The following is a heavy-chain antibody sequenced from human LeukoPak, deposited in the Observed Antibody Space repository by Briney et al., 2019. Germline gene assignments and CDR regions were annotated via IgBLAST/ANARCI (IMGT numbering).Heavy chain of an antibody. CDR2: ISYDGSNK. J-gene: IGHJ4*02. Sequence: PGGSLRLSCAASGFTFSSYAMHWVRQAPGKGLEWVAVISYDGSNKYYADSVKGRFTISRDNAKNSLYLQMNSLRAEDTAVYYCARGYYDSSGPGYWGQGTLVTVSS. V-gene: IGHV3-30-3*01. CDR1: GFTFSSYA. CDR3: ARGYYDSSGPGY. D-gene: IGHD3-22*01.